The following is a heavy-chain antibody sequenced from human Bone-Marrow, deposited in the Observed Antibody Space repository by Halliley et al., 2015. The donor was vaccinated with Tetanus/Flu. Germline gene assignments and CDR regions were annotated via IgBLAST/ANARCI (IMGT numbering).Heavy chain of an antibody. D-gene: IGHD3-3*01. CDR3: ARGNDFWSGYYTVGTYDY. J-gene: IGHJ4*02. Sequence: YHSGTTNCNPSLKSRLTISVDKSKNEFSLELNSVTAADTAIYYCARGNDFWSGYYTVGTYDYWGQGTLVTVSS. V-gene: IGHV4-4*02. CDR2: YHSGTT.